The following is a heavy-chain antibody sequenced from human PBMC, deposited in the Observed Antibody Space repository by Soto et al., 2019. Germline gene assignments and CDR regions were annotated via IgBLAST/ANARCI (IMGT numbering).Heavy chain of an antibody. J-gene: IGHJ3*01. CDR1: ESTVSNDC. CDR2: IKSKTDGGTT. V-gene: IGHV3-15*01. Sequence: PILFNGARESTVSNDCVNFVRQPIRKELKGVGRIKSKTDGGTTDYAAPVKGRFTISRDDSKTTLYLQMNSLKTEDTAVYYCTTWPYYDDGIGYSGDVLEFWGKGSMVPVSS. CDR3: TTWPYYDDGIGYSGDVLEF. D-gene: IGHD3-22*01.